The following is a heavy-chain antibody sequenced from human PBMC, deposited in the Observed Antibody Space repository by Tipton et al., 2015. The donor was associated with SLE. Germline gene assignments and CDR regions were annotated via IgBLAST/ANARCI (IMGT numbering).Heavy chain of an antibody. CDR2: ISSTSTYT. V-gene: IGHV3-21*01. D-gene: IGHD2-2*03. CDR1: GFSFSNYS. J-gene: IGHJ4*02. CDR3: VRDIWINIAFDY. Sequence: GSLRLSCAASGFSFSNYSMNWVRQAPGKGLEWVSSISSTSTYTLYADSVKGRFTISRDNAKKSLYLQMNSLRAEDTAVYYCVRDIWINIAFDYWGQGTLVTVST.